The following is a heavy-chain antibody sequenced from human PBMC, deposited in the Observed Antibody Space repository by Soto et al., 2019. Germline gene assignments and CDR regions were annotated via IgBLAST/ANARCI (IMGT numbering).Heavy chain of an antibody. Sequence: SETLSLTCTVSGGYLSSGDYYWIWLRQPAGKGLEWIGYIYYSGSTYYNPSLKSRVTISVDTSENQFSLKLSSVTAADTAVYYCARTEYSSSSSFDYWGQGTLVTVSS. CDR3: ARTEYSSSSSFDY. D-gene: IGHD6-6*01. CDR2: IYYSGST. CDR1: GGYLSSGDYY. V-gene: IGHV4-30-4*01. J-gene: IGHJ4*02.